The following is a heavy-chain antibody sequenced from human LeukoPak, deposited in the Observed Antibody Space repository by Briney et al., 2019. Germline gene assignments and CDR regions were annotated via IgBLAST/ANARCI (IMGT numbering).Heavy chain of an antibody. CDR2: ISSSSSNI. J-gene: IGHJ4*02. CDR3: ARGSSLVATITNY. D-gene: IGHD5-12*01. Sequence: TGGSLRLSCAASGFTFSDYSMHWVRQAPGKGLEWVSYISSSSSNIFYPDSVKGRFTISRDNAKNSLYLQMNSLRAEDTAVYYCARGSSLVATITNYWGQGTLVTVSS. V-gene: IGHV3-48*01. CDR1: GFTFSDYS.